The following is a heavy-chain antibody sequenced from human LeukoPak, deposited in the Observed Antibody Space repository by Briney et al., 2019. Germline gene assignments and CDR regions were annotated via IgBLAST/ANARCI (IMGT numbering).Heavy chain of an antibody. D-gene: IGHD1-26*01. CDR2: ISYDGSNK. CDR3: AREFDLGESGSYDYYYGMDV. V-gene: IGHV3-30-3*01. Sequence: PGGSLRLSCAASGFTFSSYAMHWVRQAPGKGLEWVAVISYDGSNKYYADSVKGRFTISRDNTKNSLYLQMNSLRAEDTAVYYCAREFDLGESGSYDYYYGMDVWGQGTTVTVSS. J-gene: IGHJ6*02. CDR1: GFTFSSYA.